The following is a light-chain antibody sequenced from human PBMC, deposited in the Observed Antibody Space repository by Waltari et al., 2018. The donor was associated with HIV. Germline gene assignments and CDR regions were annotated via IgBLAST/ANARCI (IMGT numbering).Light chain of an antibody. CDR2: SAS. CDR1: QSVSNN. V-gene: IGKV3-15*01. CDR3: QQFSNWPRT. Sequence: EIVMTQSPATLSVSPGERATLSCRASQSVSNNLAWYQQKPGQAPRLLIYSASTRTTGIPARFSGSGSGTEFTLTISSLQSEDFAVYYCQQFSNWPRTFGQGTRVEIK. J-gene: IGKJ1*01.